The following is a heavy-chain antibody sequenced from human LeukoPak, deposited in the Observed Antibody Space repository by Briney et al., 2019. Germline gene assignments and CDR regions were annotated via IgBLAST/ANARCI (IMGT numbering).Heavy chain of an antibody. J-gene: IGHJ4*02. D-gene: IGHD6-19*01. CDR1: GFTFDDYA. CDR2: ISYDGSNK. Sequence: GSLRLSCAASGFTFDDYAMHWVRQAPGKGLEWVAVISYDGSNKYYADSVKGRFTISRDNSKNTLYLQMNSLRAEDTAVYYCARDGSGWYFVFDYWGQGTLVTVSS. V-gene: IGHV3-30-3*01. CDR3: ARDGSGWYFVFDY.